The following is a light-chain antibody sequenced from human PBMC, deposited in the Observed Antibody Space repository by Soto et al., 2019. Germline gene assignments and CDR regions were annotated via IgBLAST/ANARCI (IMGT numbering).Light chain of an antibody. J-gene: IGKJ4*01. Sequence: ERVMTQSPATLSVSPGERATLSCRASQSVGGDLAWYQQKPGQAPRLLIYGASSRAPGIPDRFSGSGSGTAFTLTISSLQSEESAVYYCPQYENWPQLTFGGGTKVEIK. CDR3: PQYENWPQLT. V-gene: IGKV3-15*01. CDR1: QSVGGD. CDR2: GAS.